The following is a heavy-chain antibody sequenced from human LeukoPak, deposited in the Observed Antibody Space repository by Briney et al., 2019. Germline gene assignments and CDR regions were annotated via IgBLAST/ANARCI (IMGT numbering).Heavy chain of an antibody. V-gene: IGHV3-21*01. CDR2: ISSSSSYI. CDR1: GFTFSSYS. CDR3: AREPLRGAFDI. Sequence: GGPLRLSCAASGFTFSSYSMNWVRQAPGKGLEWVSSISSSSSYIYYADSVKGRFTISRDNAENSLYLQMNSLRAEDTAVYYCAREPLRGAFDIWGQGTMVTVSS. D-gene: IGHD3-16*01. J-gene: IGHJ3*02.